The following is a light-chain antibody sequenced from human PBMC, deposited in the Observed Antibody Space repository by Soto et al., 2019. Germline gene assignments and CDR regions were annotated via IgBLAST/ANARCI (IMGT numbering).Light chain of an antibody. CDR1: QSVSGN. J-gene: IGKJ1*01. Sequence: IVMTQSPATVSASPGERVTLSCRASQSVSGNVAWYPQKHGQPPRLLVYGASTTAPDIPARFFGSGSETDFTLTSTRLQSEDFGTYYCQQFNSWPRTFGQGTKVEIK. CDR3: QQFNSWPRT. V-gene: IGKV3-15*01. CDR2: GAS.